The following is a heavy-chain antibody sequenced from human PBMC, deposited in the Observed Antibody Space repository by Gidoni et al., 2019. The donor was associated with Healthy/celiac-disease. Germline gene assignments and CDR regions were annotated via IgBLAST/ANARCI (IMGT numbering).Heavy chain of an antibody. CDR2: IDWDDDK. D-gene: IGHD5-18*01. CDR1: GFSLSTSGMR. CDR3: ARTSLRGYSYGRAAYDY. Sequence: QVTLKESGPALVKPTQTLTLICTFSGFSLSTSGMRVTWIRQPPGKALECLARIDWDDDKFYSTSLKTRLTISKDTTKNQVVLTMTNMDPVDTATYYCARTSLRGYSYGRAAYDYWGQGTLVTVSS. V-gene: IGHV2-70*04. J-gene: IGHJ4*02.